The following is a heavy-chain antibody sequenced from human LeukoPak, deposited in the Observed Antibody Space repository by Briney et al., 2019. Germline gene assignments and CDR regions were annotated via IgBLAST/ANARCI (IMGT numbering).Heavy chain of an antibody. CDR3: ASCPSDYYDSKLWFDY. J-gene: IGHJ4*02. CDR1: GYTFTSYG. CDR2: ISAYNGNT. D-gene: IGHD3-22*01. V-gene: IGHV1-18*01. Sequence: ASVKVCCKASGYTFTSYGISWVRQAPGQGLVWMGWISAYNGNTNYAQKLQGRVTMTTDTSTSTAYMELRSLRSDDTAVYYCASCPSDYYDSKLWFDYWGQGTLVTVSS.